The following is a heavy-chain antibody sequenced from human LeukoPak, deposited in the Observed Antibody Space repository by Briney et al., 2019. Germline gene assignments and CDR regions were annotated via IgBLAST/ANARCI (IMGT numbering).Heavy chain of an antibody. D-gene: IGHD2-15*01. CDR3: ARGGYCSGGSCYWAKYNWFDP. V-gene: IGHV4-4*07. CDR1: GGSISSYY. J-gene: IGHJ5*02. Sequence: SETLSLTCTVSGGSISSYYWSWIRQPAGKGLEWIGRIYTSGSTNYNPSLKSRVTMSVDTSKNQFSLKLSSVTAADTAVYYCARGGYCSGGSCYWAKYNWFDPWGQGTLVTVSS. CDR2: IYTSGST.